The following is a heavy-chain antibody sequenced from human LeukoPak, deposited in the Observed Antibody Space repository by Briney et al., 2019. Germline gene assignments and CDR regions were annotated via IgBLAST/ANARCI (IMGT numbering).Heavy chain of an antibody. V-gene: IGHV3-11*01. CDR3: ARALLYDSSGYSGDY. CDR1: GFTFSDYY. D-gene: IGHD3-22*01. Sequence: GGTLRLSCAASGFTFSDYYMSWIRQAPGKGLEWVSYISSSGSTIYYADSVKGRFTIPRDNAKNSLYLQMNSLRAEDTAVYYCARALLYDSSGYSGDYWGQGTLVTVSS. J-gene: IGHJ4*02. CDR2: ISSSGSTI.